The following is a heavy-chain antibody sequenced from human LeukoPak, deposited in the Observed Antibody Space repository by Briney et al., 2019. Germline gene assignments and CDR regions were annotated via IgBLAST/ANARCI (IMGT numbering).Heavy chain of an antibody. CDR3: ARVNWNYVFDY. Sequence: ASVKVSCKASGYTFTGYYMHWVRQAPGQGLEWMGWIDPNSGGTNYAQKFQGRVIMTRDTSISTAYMELSRLRSDDTAVYYCARVNWNYVFDYWGQGTLVTVSS. CDR2: IDPNSGGT. D-gene: IGHD1-7*01. J-gene: IGHJ4*02. CDR1: GYTFTGYY. V-gene: IGHV1-2*02.